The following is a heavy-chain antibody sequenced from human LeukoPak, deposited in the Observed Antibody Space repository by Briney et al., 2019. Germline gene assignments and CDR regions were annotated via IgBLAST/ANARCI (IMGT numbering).Heavy chain of an antibody. Sequence: ASVKVSCKASGYTFTGYYMHWVRQAPGQGLEWMGRINPNSGGTKYAQKFQGRVTMPRYTSISTAYMELSRLRSDDTAVYYCARAIARGHGCYWGQGTLVTVSS. J-gene: IGHJ4*02. V-gene: IGHV1-2*06. CDR2: INPNSGGT. CDR3: ARAIARGHGCY. D-gene: IGHD3-10*01. CDR1: GYTFTGYY.